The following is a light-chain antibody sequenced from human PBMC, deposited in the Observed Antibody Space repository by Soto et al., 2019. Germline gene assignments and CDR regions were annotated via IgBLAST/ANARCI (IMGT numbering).Light chain of an antibody. CDR3: SLYAGSNNYV. Sequence: QSALTQPPSASGSPGQSVTISCTGTSSDVGGYDFVSWYQQHPGKAPKLMIYEVNKRPSGVPDRFSGSKSGNTASLTVSGLQAEDEADYYCSLYAGSNNYVFGTGTKLTVL. CDR2: EVN. J-gene: IGLJ1*01. CDR1: SSDVGGYDF. V-gene: IGLV2-8*01.